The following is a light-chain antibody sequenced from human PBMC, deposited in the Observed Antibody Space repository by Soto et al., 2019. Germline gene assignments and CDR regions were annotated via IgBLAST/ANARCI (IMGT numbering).Light chain of an antibody. CDR1: SSDIGGYNF. CDR3: TSYRTVSTYV. CDR2: DVG. Sequence: QSALTQPASVSGSPGQSITIACTGTSSDIGGYNFVSWYQQHPGKAPKLLIYDVGNRPPGVSNRFSGSKSGNTASLTISGLQAEDEAHYYCTSYRTVSTYVFVTGTKVTVL. J-gene: IGLJ1*01. V-gene: IGLV2-14*01.